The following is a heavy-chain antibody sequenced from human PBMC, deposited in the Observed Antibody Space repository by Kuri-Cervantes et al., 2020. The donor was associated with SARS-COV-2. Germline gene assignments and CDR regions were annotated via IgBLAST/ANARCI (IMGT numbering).Heavy chain of an antibody. V-gene: IGHV4-39*07. CDR1: GGSISSSSYY. CDR3: ARVDWNDSWFDP. Sequence: SETLSLTCTVSGGSISSSSYYWGWIRQPPGKGLEWIGSIYYSGSTYYNPSLKSRVTISVDTSKNQFSLKLSSVTAADTAVYYCARVDWNDSWFDPWGQGTLVTVSS. CDR2: IYYSGST. J-gene: IGHJ5*02. D-gene: IGHD1-1*01.